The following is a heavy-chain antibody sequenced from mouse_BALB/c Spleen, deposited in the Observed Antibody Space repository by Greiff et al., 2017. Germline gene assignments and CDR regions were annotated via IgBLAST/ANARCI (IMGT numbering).Heavy chain of an antibody. D-gene: IGHD4-1*01. Sequence: EVQGVESGGGLVQPGGSRKLSCAASGFTFSSFGMHWVRQAPEKGLEWVAYISSGSSTIYYADTVKGRFTISRDNPKNTLFLQMTSLRSEDTAMYYCARSSGTPVYYAMDYWGQGTSVTVSS. V-gene: IGHV5-17*02. J-gene: IGHJ4*01. CDR1: GFTFSSFG. CDR3: ARSSGTPVYYAMDY. CDR2: ISSGSSTI.